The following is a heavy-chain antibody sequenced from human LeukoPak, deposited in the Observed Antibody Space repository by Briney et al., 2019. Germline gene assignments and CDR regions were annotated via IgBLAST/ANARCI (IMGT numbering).Heavy chain of an antibody. Sequence: ERSLRLSCAASGFTLSSYAMHWVRQAPGKGLEWVAVISYDGSNKYYADSVKGRFTISRDNSKNTLCLQMNSLRAEDTAVYYCARDLGRYNWNYDFDYWGQGTLVTVSS. J-gene: IGHJ4*02. D-gene: IGHD1-7*01. CDR1: GFTLSSYA. V-gene: IGHV3-30-3*01. CDR3: ARDLGRYNWNYDFDY. CDR2: ISYDGSNK.